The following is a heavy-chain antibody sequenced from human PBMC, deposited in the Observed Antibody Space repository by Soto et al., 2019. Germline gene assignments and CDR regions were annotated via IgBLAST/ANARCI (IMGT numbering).Heavy chain of an antibody. CDR1: GLIFSNYK. J-gene: IGHJ4*02. CDR2: ISTEGSVT. CDR3: ARDTDGLHY. Sequence: EVQLVESGGGLDQPGGSLRLYCAASGLIFSNYKMHWVRQAPGTGLVWVSRISTEGSVTDYADSVKGRFTVSRDNAKNTLYLQMNSLRAEDTAVYYCARDTDGLHYWGQGTLVTVSS. V-gene: IGHV3-74*01.